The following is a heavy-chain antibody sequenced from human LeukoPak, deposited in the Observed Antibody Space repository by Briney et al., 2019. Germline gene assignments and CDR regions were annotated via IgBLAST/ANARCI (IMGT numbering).Heavy chain of an antibody. J-gene: IGHJ3*02. CDR1: GYSFTSYW. Sequence: GESLKISCKGSGYSFTSYWISWVRQMPGKGLEWMGRIDPSDSYTNYSPSFQGHVTISADKSISTAYLQWSSLKASDTAMYYCARRGDGYNPHGAFDIWGQGKMVTVSS. V-gene: IGHV5-10-1*01. D-gene: IGHD5-24*01. CDR3: ARRGDGYNPHGAFDI. CDR2: IDPSDSYT.